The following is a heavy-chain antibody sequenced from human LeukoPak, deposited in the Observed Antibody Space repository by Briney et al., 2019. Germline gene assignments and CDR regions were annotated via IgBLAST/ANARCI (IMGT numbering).Heavy chain of an antibody. V-gene: IGHV3-23*01. CDR2: ISGSGDTT. CDR1: GFTFSTYG. Sequence: PGGSLRLSRAASGFTFSTYGMTWVRQAPGKGPEWVSGISGSGDTTKYADSVKGRFTISRDNSKNTLYLQMNSLRVEDTAVYYCAVLRGNNYWGQGTLVTVSS. CDR3: AVLRGNNY. J-gene: IGHJ4*02. D-gene: IGHD3-10*01.